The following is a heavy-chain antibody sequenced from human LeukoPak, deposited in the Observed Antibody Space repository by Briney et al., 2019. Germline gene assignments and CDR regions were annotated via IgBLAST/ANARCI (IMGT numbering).Heavy chain of an antibody. J-gene: IGHJ4*02. D-gene: IGHD2-2*01. CDR3: AKVSSVVPAAMGADY. V-gene: IGHV3-23*01. CDR2: ISGSGGST. Sequence: GGSLRLSCAASGFTFSSYGMSWVRQAPGKGLEWVSAISGSGGSTYYADPVKGRFTISRDNSKNTLYLQMNSLRAEDTAVYYCAKVSSVVPAAMGADYWGQGTLVTVSS. CDR1: GFTFSSYG.